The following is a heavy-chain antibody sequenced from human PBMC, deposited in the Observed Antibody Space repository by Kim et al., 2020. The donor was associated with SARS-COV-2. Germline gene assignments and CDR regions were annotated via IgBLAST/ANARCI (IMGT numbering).Heavy chain of an antibody. CDR2: IWYDGSNK. J-gene: IGHJ4*02. V-gene: IGHV3-33*01. Sequence: GGSLRLSCAASGFTFSSYGMHWVRQAPGKGLEWVAVIWYDGSNKYYADSVKGRFTISRDNSKNTLYLQMNSLRAEDTAVYYCARAHHLHGYSYGSSPYWGQGTLVTVSS. CDR1: GFTFSSYG. D-gene: IGHD5-18*01. CDR3: ARAHHLHGYSYGSSPY.